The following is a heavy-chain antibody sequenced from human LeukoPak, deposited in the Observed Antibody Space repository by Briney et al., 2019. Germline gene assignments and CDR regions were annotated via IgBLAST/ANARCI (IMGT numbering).Heavy chain of an antibody. CDR3: AKSFTSSSSDY. D-gene: IGHD6-13*01. V-gene: IGHV3-23*01. CDR2: ISVGGTTT. J-gene: IGHJ4*02. CDR1: GFTFSSYA. Sequence: GGSLRLSCAASGFTFSSYAMSWIRQAPGKGLEWVSSISVGGTTTYYADSGKGRFSISRDNSENTLYLQMNGLRADDTAVYSCAKSFTSSSSDYWGQGTLVTVSS.